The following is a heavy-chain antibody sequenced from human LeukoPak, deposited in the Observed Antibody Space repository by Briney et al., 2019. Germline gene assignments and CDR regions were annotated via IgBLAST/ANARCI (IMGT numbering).Heavy chain of an antibody. CDR2: IKKDGGEK. V-gene: IGHV3-7*01. D-gene: IGHD3-22*01. Sequence: GGSLRLSCAASGFTFSSYWMTWVRQAPGKGLEWVANIKKDGGEKYYVDSVKGRSTISRDSAKNSLYLQMNSLRAEDTAVYYCARAYYDSSGSHEDYWGQGTLVTVSS. CDR3: ARAYYDSSGSHEDY. CDR1: GFTFSSYW. J-gene: IGHJ4*02.